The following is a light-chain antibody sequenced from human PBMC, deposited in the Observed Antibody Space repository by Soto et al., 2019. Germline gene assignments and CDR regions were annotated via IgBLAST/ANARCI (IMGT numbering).Light chain of an antibody. CDR2: DVS. Sequence: QSALTQPASVSGSPGQSITISCTGTSSDVGRYNYVSWYQQHPGKAPKLMIYDVSNRPSGVSNRFAGSKSGNTASLTISGLQAEDDADYYCSSYTSLSTLVFGGGTQLTVL. CDR3: SSYTSLSTLV. J-gene: IGLJ2*01. CDR1: SSDVGRYNY. V-gene: IGLV2-14*01.